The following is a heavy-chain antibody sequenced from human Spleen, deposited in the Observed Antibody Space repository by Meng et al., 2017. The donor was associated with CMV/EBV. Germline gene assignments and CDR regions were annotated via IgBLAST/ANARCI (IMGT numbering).Heavy chain of an antibody. CDR1: TFSSYW. V-gene: IGHV3-7*01. CDR2: VKQDGSEK. Sequence: TFSSYWVSWVRQAPGRGREWVADVKQDGSEKYYVDSVKGRFTISRDNAKNSLYLQLSSLRAEDTAVYYCARDRCSSTSCYTGSELDYWGQGTLVTVSS. D-gene: IGHD2-2*02. J-gene: IGHJ4*02. CDR3: ARDRCSSTSCYTGSELDY.